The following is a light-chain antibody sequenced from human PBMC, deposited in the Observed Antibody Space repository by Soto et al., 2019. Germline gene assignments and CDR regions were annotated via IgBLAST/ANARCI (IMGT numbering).Light chain of an antibody. V-gene: IGKV3-20*01. Sequence: PGERATLSCRASQRVSSGYLAWYQQKCGQAPRLLISGTSSKATGTPDRFSGSGSGTDFTLTISRLEPEDVAVYYCQQYRSSPLTFGGGTKVEI. CDR2: GTS. CDR3: QQYRSSPLT. CDR1: QRVSSGY. J-gene: IGKJ4*01.